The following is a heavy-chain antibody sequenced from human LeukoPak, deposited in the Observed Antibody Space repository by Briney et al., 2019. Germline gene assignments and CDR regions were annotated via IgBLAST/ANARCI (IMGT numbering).Heavy chain of an antibody. CDR1: GFTFSSYA. D-gene: IGHD6-13*01. V-gene: IGHV3-30-3*01. CDR2: ISYDGSNK. Sequence: PGGSLRLSCAASGFTFSSYAMHWVRQAPGKGLEWVAVISYDGSNKYYADSVEGRFTISRDHSKNTLYLQMNSLRAEDTAVYYCARDARSIAAAGTKGRYFDYWGQGTLVTVSS. CDR3: ARDARSIAAAGTKGRYFDY. J-gene: IGHJ4*02.